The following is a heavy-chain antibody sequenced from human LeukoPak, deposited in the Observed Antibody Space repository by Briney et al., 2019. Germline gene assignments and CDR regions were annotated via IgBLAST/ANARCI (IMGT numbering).Heavy chain of an antibody. Sequence: KVGEPLKISCKCAGYNFSNSWLGCGRQMAEKRLEFMGLFYPGDTDTKYRPSFHGHVPISRDKSINTASLHWSSLKASDTAMSYCARHPSYLQWFQSSYDDWFDPWGQGNVVSVSS. V-gene: IGHV5-51*01. CDR3: ARHPSYLQWFQSSYDDWFDP. CDR1: GYNFSNSW. D-gene: IGHD3-22*01. CDR2: FYPGDTDT. J-gene: IGHJ5*02.